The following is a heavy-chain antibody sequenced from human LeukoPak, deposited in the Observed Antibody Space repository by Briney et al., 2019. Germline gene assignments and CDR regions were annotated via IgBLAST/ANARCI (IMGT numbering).Heavy chain of an antibody. Sequence: ASVKVSCKVSGYTLTELSMHWVRQAPGKGLEWMGGFDPEDGETIYAQKFQGRVTMTEDTSTDTAYMELSSLRSEDTAVYYCARGGSGNGDYGGVFDYWGQGTLVTVSS. CDR1: GYTLTELS. V-gene: IGHV1-24*01. CDR3: ARGGSGNGDYGGVFDY. CDR2: FDPEDGET. J-gene: IGHJ4*02. D-gene: IGHD4-17*01.